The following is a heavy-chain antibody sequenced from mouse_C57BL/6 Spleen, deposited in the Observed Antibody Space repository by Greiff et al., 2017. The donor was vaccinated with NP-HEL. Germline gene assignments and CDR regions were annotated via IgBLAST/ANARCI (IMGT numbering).Heavy chain of an antibody. CDR2: INPNNGGT. J-gene: IGHJ3*01. D-gene: IGHD2-4*01. CDR1: GYTFTDYY. CDR3: EREVYYDYDGGFAY. Sequence: EVQLQQSGPELVKPGASVKISCKASGYTFTDYYMNWVKQSHGKSLEWIGDINPNNGGTSYNQKFKGKATLTVDKSSSTAYMELRSLTSEDSAVYYCEREVYYDYDGGFAYWGQGTLVTVSA. V-gene: IGHV1-26*01.